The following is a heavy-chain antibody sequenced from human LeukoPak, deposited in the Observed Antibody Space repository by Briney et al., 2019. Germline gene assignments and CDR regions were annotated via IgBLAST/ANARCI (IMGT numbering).Heavy chain of an antibody. CDR1: GRSLRSYY. D-gene: IGHD6-19*01. J-gene: IGHJ5*02. V-gene: IGHV4-59*01. CDR3: ARDSSGLNWFDP. Sequence: PSETLSLTCTVSGRSLRSYYWSWIRQPPGKGREWLGYIYYSGTTNYNPTLKSRVTISVDTSKNQFSLKLSSVTAADTAVYYCARDSSGLNWFDPWGQGTLVTVSS. CDR2: IYYSGTT.